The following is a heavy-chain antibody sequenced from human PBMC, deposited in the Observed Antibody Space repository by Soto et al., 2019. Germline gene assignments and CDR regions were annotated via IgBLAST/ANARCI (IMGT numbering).Heavy chain of an antibody. J-gene: IGHJ4*02. V-gene: IGHV4-34*01. CDR2: INHSGRT. Sequence: PSETLSLTCAVYGGSFSGYYWSWIRQPPGKGLEWIGEINHSGRTNYNPSLKSRVNISVDTSKNQFSLKLSSVTAADTAVYYCARTVYYYGSGSYYLATGFRIWGQGTLVTVSS. D-gene: IGHD3-10*01. CDR3: ARTVYYYGSGSYYLATGFRI. CDR1: GGSFSGYY.